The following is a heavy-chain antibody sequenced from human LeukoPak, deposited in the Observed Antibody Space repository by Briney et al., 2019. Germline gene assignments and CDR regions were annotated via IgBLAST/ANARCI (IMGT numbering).Heavy chain of an antibody. V-gene: IGHV3-23*01. CDR1: GFTFSSYA. CDR3: AKGARRDWGPHADWYFDL. D-gene: IGHD7-27*01. Sequence: AGGSLRLSCAASGFTFSSYAMSWVRQAPGKGLEWVSAISGSGGSTYYADSVKGRFTISRDNSKNTLYLQMNSLRAEDTAVYYCAKGARRDWGPHADWYFDLWGRGTLVTVSS. J-gene: IGHJ2*01. CDR2: ISGSGGST.